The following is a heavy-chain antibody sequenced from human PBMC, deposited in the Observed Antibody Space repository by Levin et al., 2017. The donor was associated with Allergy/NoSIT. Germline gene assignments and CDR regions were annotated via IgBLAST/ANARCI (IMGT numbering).Heavy chain of an antibody. CDR3: VRDQSYYGHSGRCLDY. J-gene: IGHJ4*02. CDR2: IWLDGNME. CDR1: GFTFSAYG. Sequence: GESLKISCSASGFTFSAYGMHWVRQAPGKGLEWVAVIWLDGNMEQYSDSVRGRFTISRDNSKNMLYLQMNNLREDDTAVYYCVRDQSYYGHSGRCLDYWGQGTLVTVSS. V-gene: IGHV3-33*01. D-gene: IGHD3-10*01.